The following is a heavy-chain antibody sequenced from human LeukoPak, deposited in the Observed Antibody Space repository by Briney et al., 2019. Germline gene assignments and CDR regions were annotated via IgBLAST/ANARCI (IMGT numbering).Heavy chain of an antibody. V-gene: IGHV3-9*01. CDR2: ISWNSGSI. CDR3: ARTLRGGQLVPWGAFDI. Sequence: GGSLRLSCAASGFTFDDYAMHWVRQAPGKGLEWVSGISWNSGSIDYADSVKGRFTISRDNAKNSLYLQMNSLRAEDTALYYCARTLRGGQLVPWGAFDIWGQGTMVTVSS. D-gene: IGHD6-6*01. J-gene: IGHJ3*02. CDR1: GFTFDDYA.